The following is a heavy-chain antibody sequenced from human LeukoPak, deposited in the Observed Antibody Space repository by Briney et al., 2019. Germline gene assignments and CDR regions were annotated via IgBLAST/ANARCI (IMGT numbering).Heavy chain of an antibody. CDR2: IYYSGST. CDR1: GGSISSYY. J-gene: IGHJ4*02. V-gene: IGHV4-59*01. D-gene: IGHD2-2*01. Sequence: SETLSLTCTVSGGSISSYYWSWIRQPPGKGLEWIGYIYYSGSTNYNPSLKSRVAISVDTSKNQFSLKLSSVTAADTAVYYCARTYCSSTSCGFDYWGQGTLVAVSS. CDR3: ARTYCSSTSCGFDY.